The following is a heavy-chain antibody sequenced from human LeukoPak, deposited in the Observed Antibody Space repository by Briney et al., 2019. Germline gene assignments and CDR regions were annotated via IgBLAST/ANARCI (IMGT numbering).Heavy chain of an antibody. CDR2: INPNSGGT. CDR1: GYTFTGYY. V-gene: IGHV1-2*06. Sequence: ASVKGSCKASGYTFTGYYMHWVRQAPGQGLEWMGRINPNSGGTNYAQKVQGRVTMTRDTSISTAYMELSRLRSDDTAVYYCARLPAVAGHDYWGQGTLVTVSS. D-gene: IGHD6-19*01. CDR3: ARLPAVAGHDY. J-gene: IGHJ4*02.